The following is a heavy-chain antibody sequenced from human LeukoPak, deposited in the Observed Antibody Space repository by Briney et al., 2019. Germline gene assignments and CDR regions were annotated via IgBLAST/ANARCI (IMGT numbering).Heavy chain of an antibody. Sequence: SETLSLTCTVSGGSISSSRYYWGWIRQPPGKGLEWIGTIYYNGDTYYNPSLNSRVTISVDTSKNQFSLKLSSVTVADTAVYYCASPREMATIYDAFDVWGQGTMVIVSS. D-gene: IGHD5-24*01. V-gene: IGHV4-39*01. J-gene: IGHJ3*01. CDR2: IYYNGDT. CDR3: ASPREMATIYDAFDV. CDR1: GGSISSSRYY.